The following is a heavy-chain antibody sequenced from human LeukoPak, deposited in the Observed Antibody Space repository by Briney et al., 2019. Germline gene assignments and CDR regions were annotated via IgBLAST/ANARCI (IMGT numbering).Heavy chain of an antibody. CDR1: GGSISNYY. CDR3: ARGITFGGVIVRGAWDY. J-gene: IGHJ4*02. CDR2: IYYSGST. Sequence: SETLSLTCTVSGGSISNYYWSWIRQPPGKGLEWIGYIYYSGSTNYNPSLKSRVTISVDTSKNQFSLKLSSVTAADTAVYYCARGITFGGVIVRGAWDYWGQGTLVTVSS. V-gene: IGHV4-59*01. D-gene: IGHD3-16*02.